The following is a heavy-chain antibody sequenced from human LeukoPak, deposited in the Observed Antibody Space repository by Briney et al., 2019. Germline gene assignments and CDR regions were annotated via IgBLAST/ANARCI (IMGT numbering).Heavy chain of an antibody. CDR2: INHSGST. CDR1: GGSFSGYY. D-gene: IGHD3-3*02. CDR3: ARRGHFWSGYYPYYFDY. V-gene: IGHV4-34*01. Sequence: SETLSLTCAVYGGSFSGYYWSWIRQPPGKGLEWIGEINHSGSTNYNPSLKSRVTISVDTSKNQFSLKLSSVTAADTAVYYCARRGHFWSGYYPYYFDYWGQGTLVTVSS. J-gene: IGHJ4*02.